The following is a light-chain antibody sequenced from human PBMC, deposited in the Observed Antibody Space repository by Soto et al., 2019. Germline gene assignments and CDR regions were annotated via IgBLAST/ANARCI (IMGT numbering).Light chain of an antibody. V-gene: IGKV3-20*01. CDR3: QQYSTSRLT. CDR2: GAS. CDR1: QSVTSSY. J-gene: IGKJ4*01. Sequence: EIVLTQSPGTLSLSPGERATLSCRASQSVTSSYLAWYQQKPGQAPRLLISGASSRATGSPDRFSGSGSGTDFTLTISRLEPEDFAVYYCQQYSTSRLTFGGGTKVEIK.